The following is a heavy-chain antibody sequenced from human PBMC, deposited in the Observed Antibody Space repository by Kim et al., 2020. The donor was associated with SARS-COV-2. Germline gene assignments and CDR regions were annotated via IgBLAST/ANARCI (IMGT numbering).Heavy chain of an antibody. Sequence: SETLSLTCAVYGGSFSGYYWSWIRQPPGKGLEWIGEINHSGSTNYNPSLKSRVTISVDTSKNQFSLKLSSVTAADTAVYYCARGTIVVVPAARVGGMDVWGQGTTVTVSS. CDR3: ARGTIVVVPAARVGGMDV. J-gene: IGHJ6*02. CDR2: INHSGST. V-gene: IGHV4-34*01. CDR1: GGSFSGYY. D-gene: IGHD2-2*01.